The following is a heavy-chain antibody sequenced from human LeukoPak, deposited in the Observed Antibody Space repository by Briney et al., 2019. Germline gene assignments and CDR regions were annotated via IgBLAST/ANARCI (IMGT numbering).Heavy chain of an antibody. CDR2: IYYSGST. CDR1: GGSISSSSYY. V-gene: IGHV4-39*07. D-gene: IGHD2-2*01. CDR3: ARVFVRVVPAATGWFDP. Sequence: SETLSLTCTVSGGSISSSSYYWGWIRQPPGKGLEWIGSIYYSGSTYYNPSLKSRVTISVDTSKNQFSLKLSSVTAADTAVYYCARVFVRVVPAATGWFDPWGQGTLVTVSS. J-gene: IGHJ5*02.